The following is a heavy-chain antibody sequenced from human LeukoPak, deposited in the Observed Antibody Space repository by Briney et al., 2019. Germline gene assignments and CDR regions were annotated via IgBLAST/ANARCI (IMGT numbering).Heavy chain of an antibody. D-gene: IGHD5-12*01. CDR2: IIPILGIA. J-gene: IGHJ6*02. Sequence: ASVKVSCKASGGTFSSYAISWVRQAPGQGVEWMGRIIPILGIANYAQKFQGRVTITADKSTSTAYMELSSLRSEDTAVYYCARQLDTMDEANYYYGMDVWGQGTTVTVS. CDR1: GGTFSSYA. V-gene: IGHV1-69*04. CDR3: ARQLDTMDEANYYYGMDV.